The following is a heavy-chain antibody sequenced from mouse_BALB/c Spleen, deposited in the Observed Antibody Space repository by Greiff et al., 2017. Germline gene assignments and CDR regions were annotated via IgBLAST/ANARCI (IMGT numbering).Heavy chain of an antibody. D-gene: IGHD1-1*02. J-gene: IGHJ2*01. CDR1: GYTFTSYW. Sequence: QVQLKQSGAELAKPGASVKLSCKASGYTFTSYWMHWVNQRPGQGLEWIGYINPSTGYTEYNQKFKDKATLTADKSSSTAYMQLSSLTSEDSAVYYCARRWLNYWGQGTTLTVSS. V-gene: IGHV1-7*01. CDR2: INPSTGYT. CDR3: ARRWLNY.